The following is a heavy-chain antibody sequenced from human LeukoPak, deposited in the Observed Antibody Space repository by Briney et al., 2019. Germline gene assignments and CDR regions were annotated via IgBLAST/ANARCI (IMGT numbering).Heavy chain of an antibody. CDR3: ARAVEGWGGPGYYYSGMDV. V-gene: IGHV3-11*01. CDR1: GFTFSSYW. J-gene: IGHJ6*04. D-gene: IGHD3-16*01. CDR2: TSSSGSTI. Sequence: GGSLRLSCAASGFTFSSYWMSWIRQAPGKGLEWVSYTSSSGSTIYYADSVKGRFTISRDNAKNSLYLQMNSLRAEDTAVYYCARAVEGWGGPGYYYSGMDVWGKGTTVTVS.